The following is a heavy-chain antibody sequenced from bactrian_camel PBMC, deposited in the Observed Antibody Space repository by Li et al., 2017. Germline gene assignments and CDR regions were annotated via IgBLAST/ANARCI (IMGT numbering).Heavy chain of an antibody. Sequence: QVQLVESGGGSVQAGGSLRLSCAASGYTYNRNCMAWFRQAPGKEREGVAAIDSDAIASYADSVKGRFTISQDAAKKTLYLQMNNLKTEDTAMYFCATLSCRRGLATMTPLHNQWGQGTQVTVS. V-gene: IGHV3S1*01. D-gene: IGHD4*01. CDR2: IDSDAIA. J-gene: IGHJ4*01. CDR3: ATLSCRRGLATMTPLHNQ. CDR1: GYTYNRNC.